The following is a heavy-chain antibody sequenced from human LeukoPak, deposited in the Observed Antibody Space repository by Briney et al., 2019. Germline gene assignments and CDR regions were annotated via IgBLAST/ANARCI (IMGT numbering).Heavy chain of an antibody. Sequence: GGSLRLSCAASGFTFSSYAMHWVRQAPGKGLEWVAVISYDGSNKYYADSVKGRLTISRDNSKNTLYLQMNSLRAEDTAVYYCAKDPGGFWSGYYSYWGQGTLVTVSS. J-gene: IGHJ4*02. CDR2: ISYDGSNK. D-gene: IGHD3-3*01. CDR3: AKDPGGFWSGYYSY. CDR1: GFTFSSYA. V-gene: IGHV3-30-3*01.